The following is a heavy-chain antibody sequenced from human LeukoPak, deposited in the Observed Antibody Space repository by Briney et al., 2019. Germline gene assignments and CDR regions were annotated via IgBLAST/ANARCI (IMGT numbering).Heavy chain of an antibody. D-gene: IGHD3-10*01. CDR1: GFTFSSYA. CDR3: AKASRLLHGSGSYPGYFDY. J-gene: IGHJ4*02. V-gene: IGHV3-23*01. Sequence: GGSLRLSCAASGFTFSSYAMSWVRQAPGKGLEWVSSISGSGGSTYYADSVKGRFTISRDNSKNTLYLQMNSLRAEDTAVYYCAKASRLLHGSGSYPGYFDYWGQGTLVTVSS. CDR2: ISGSGGST.